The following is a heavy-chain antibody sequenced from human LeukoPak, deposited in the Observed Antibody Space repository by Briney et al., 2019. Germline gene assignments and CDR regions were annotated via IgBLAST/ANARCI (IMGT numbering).Heavy chain of an antibody. D-gene: IGHD6-19*01. V-gene: IGHV1-2*02. CDR1: GYTFTGYY. CDR3: ARAPTGYSSGWYDY. Sequence: ASVRDSCKASGYTFTGYYMHWVRQAPGQGLEWMGWINPNSGGTNYAQKFQGRVTMTRDTSISTAYMELSRLRSDDTAVYYCARAPTGYSSGWYDYTGQRTLVTISS. J-gene: IGHJ4*02. CDR2: INPNSGGT.